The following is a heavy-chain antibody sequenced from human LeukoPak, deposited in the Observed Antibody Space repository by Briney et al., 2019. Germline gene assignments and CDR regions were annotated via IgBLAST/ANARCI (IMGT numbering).Heavy chain of an antibody. V-gene: IGHV3-48*03. Sequence: GSLTLSCAASGFTFSSYEMNWVRQAPGKGLEWVSYISSSGSTIYYADSVKGRFTISGDNAKNSLYLQMNSLRVEDTAVYYCVRDVLYYYGAERLFWFDPWGQGTLVTVSS. CDR3: VRDVLYYYGAERLFWFDP. CDR2: ISSSGSTI. CDR1: GFTFSSYE. J-gene: IGHJ5*02. D-gene: IGHD3-10*01.